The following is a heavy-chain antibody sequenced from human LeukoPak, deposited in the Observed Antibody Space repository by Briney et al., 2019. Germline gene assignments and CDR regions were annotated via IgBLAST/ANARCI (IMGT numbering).Heavy chain of an antibody. V-gene: IGHV1-18*01. Sequence: GASVKVSCKASGYTFTSYGISWVRQAPGQGLEWMGWISAYNGNTNYAQKLQGRVTMTTDTSTSTAYMELRSLRSDDTAVYYCARDRENYDYVWGSYRYFDYWGQGTLVTVSS. CDR3: ARDRENYDYVWGSYRYFDY. D-gene: IGHD3-16*02. CDR2: ISAYNGNT. J-gene: IGHJ4*02. CDR1: GYTFTSYG.